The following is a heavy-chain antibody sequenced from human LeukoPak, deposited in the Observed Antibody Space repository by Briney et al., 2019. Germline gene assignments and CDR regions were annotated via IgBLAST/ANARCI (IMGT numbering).Heavy chain of an antibody. D-gene: IGHD3-22*01. Sequence: PGGSLRLSCAASGFTFSSYAMSWVRQAPGKGLEWVSAMSGSGGSTYYADSVKGRFTISRDNSKNTLYLQMNSLRAEDTAVYYCAKDGGYYDSSGYYQFDYWGQGTLVTVSS. CDR1: GFTFSSYA. J-gene: IGHJ4*02. V-gene: IGHV3-23*01. CDR2: MSGSGGST. CDR3: AKDGGYYDSSGYYQFDY.